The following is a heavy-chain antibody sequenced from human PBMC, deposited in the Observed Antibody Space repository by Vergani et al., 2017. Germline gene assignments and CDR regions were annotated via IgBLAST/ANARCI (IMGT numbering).Heavy chain of an antibody. Sequence: QEQLVQSGAEVRKPGASVKVSCKASGYTFTSYDINWVRQATGQGLEWMGWMNPNSGNTGYAQKFQGRVTMTRDTSISTAYMELSRLRSDDTAVYYCARCPGFDGANWGDYWGQGTLVTVSS. CDR2: MNPNSGNT. CDR1: GYTFTSYD. CDR3: ARCPGFDGANWGDY. J-gene: IGHJ4*02. D-gene: IGHD7-27*01. V-gene: IGHV1-8*02.